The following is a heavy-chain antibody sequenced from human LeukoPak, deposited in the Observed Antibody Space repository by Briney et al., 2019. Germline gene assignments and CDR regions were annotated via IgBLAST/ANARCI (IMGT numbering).Heavy chain of an antibody. V-gene: IGHV3-23*01. Sequence: GGSLRLSCAASGFTFSSYAMSWVRQAPGKGLEWVSDINGSGGSTYYADSVKGRFTISRDNAKNSQYLQMNSLRAEDTAVYYCARDPWTNSDYDGFDYWGQGTLVTVSS. CDR2: INGSGGST. J-gene: IGHJ4*02. CDR1: GFTFSSYA. D-gene: IGHD5-12*01. CDR3: ARDPWTNSDYDGFDY.